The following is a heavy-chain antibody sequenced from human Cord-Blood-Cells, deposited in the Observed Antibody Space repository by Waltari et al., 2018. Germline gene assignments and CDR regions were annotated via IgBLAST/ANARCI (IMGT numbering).Heavy chain of an antibody. V-gene: IGHV1-69*18. CDR2: ILPFFGTG. CDR3: ARERMYSGSYDAFDI. J-gene: IGHJ3*02. D-gene: IGHD1-26*01. CDR1: GGTFSSYA. Sequence: QVQLVQSGAEVKKPGSSVKVSCKASGGTFSSYAISWVRQAPGQGLEWMGRILPFFGTGKYAQEVQGRVTVTADESTGTAYMELSSLRSEDTAVDYWARERMYSGSYDAFDIWGQGTMVTVSS.